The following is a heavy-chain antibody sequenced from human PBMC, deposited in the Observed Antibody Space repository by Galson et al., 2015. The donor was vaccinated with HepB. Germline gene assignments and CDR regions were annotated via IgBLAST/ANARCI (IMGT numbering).Heavy chain of an antibody. Sequence: CAISGDSVSSNSAAWNWIRQSPSRGLEWLGRTYYRSKWYNDYAASVKSRMTINPDTSKNQFSLQLNSVTPEDTAVYYCARDLETLYSGHRRFDPWGQGTLVTVSS. D-gene: IGHD5-12*01. J-gene: IGHJ5*02. V-gene: IGHV6-1*01. CDR3: ARDLETLYSGHRRFDP. CDR1: GDSVSSNSAA. CDR2: TYYRSKWYN.